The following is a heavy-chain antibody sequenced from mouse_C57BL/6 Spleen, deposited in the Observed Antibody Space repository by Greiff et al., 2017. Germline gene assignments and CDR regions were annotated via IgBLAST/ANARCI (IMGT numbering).Heavy chain of an antibody. D-gene: IGHD1-1*01. Sequence: EVMLVESGGDLVKPGGSLKLSCAASGFTFSSYGMSWVRQTPDKRLEWVATISSGGSYTYYPDSVKGRFTISRDNAKNTLYLQMSSLKSEDTAMYYCARQGITTVVAFDYWGQGTTLTVSS. J-gene: IGHJ2*01. CDR1: GFTFSSYG. V-gene: IGHV5-6*01. CDR3: ARQGITTVVAFDY. CDR2: ISSGGSYT.